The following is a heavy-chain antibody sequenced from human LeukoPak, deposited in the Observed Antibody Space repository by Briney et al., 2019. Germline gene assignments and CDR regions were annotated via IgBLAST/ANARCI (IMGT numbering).Heavy chain of an antibody. CDR2: IYAGEGA. Sequence: SETLSLTCTVSGDSISNYFWSWIRQPAGKGLEWIGRIYAGEGAKYNPSLETRVTVSVDTSTNQLSLKLSSVTAADTAVYYCAREGYSYSYYFDYWGQGTLVTVSS. CDR3: AREGYSYSYYFDY. D-gene: IGHD5-12*01. J-gene: IGHJ4*02. CDR1: GDSISNYF. V-gene: IGHV4-4*07.